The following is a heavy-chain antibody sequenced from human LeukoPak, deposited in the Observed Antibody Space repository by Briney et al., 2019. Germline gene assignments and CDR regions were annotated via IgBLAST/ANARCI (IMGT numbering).Heavy chain of an antibody. D-gene: IGHD2-2*01. V-gene: IGHV3-23*01. CDR1: GFTISSYA. Sequence: GGSLRLSCAVSGFTISSYAMSWVRQAPGKGLEWVSAMSGSAGSTYYADSVKGRITISRDNSKNTLYLQMNSLRAEDTAVYYCAKSQYCSGTTCPDFEYWGQGTLVTVSS. J-gene: IGHJ4*02. CDR3: AKSQYCSGTTCPDFEY. CDR2: MSGSAGST.